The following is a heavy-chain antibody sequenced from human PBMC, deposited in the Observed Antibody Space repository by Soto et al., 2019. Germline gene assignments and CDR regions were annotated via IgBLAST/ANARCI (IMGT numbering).Heavy chain of an antibody. CDR2: ISAYNGNT. Sequence: ASVKVSCKASGYTFTSYGISWVRQAPGQGLEWMGWISAYNGNTNYAQKLQGRVTMTTDTSTSTAYMELRSLRSDDTAVYYCARGGLGVVSTLDFDYWGQGTLVTVSS. V-gene: IGHV1-18*01. J-gene: IGHJ4*02. D-gene: IGHD3-22*01. CDR3: ARGGLGVVSTLDFDY. CDR1: GYTFTSYG.